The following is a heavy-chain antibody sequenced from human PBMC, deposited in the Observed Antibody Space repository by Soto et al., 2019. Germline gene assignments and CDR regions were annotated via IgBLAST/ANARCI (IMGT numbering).Heavy chain of an antibody. Sequence: EVQLLESGGGLVQPGGSLRLSCAASGFTFSSYAMNWVRQAPGKGLEWVSVISGSGDSTYYADSVKGRFTISRDKSKNTLYLGMNRLGGEDTAVYDCAKGSSSWVVEYWGQGTVVTVSS. V-gene: IGHV3-23*01. CDR3: AKGSSSWVVEY. D-gene: IGHD6-13*01. CDR2: ISGSGDST. CDR1: GFTFSSYA. J-gene: IGHJ4*02.